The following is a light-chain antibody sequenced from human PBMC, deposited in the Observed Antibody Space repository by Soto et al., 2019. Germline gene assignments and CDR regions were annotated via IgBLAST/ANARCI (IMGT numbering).Light chain of an antibody. V-gene: IGLV2-14*03. Sequence: QSALTQAASVSGSPGESITISCTGTSSDVGGYNYVSWYQQHPGKAPKLMIYDVSNRPSGVSNRLSGSKSGNTASLTISGLQAEDEADYYCFLYTNSGTMIFGGGTKLTVL. CDR2: DVS. CDR1: SSDVGGYNY. CDR3: FLYTNSGTMI. J-gene: IGLJ2*01.